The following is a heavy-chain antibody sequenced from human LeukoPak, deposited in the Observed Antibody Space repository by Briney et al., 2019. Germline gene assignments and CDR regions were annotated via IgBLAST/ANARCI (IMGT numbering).Heavy chain of an antibody. CDR1: GGSFSGYY. CDR3: ARRTWSSGWYGYYFDY. D-gene: IGHD6-19*01. V-gene: IGHV4-34*01. CDR2: INHSGST. J-gene: IGHJ4*02. Sequence: SETLSLTCAVYGGSFSGYYWSWIRQPPGKGLEWIGEINHSGSTNYNPSLKSRVTISVDTSKNQFSLKLSSVTAADTAVYYCARRTWSSGWYGYYFDYWGQGTLVTVSS.